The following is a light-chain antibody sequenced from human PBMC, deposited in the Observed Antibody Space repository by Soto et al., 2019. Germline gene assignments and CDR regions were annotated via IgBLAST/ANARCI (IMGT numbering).Light chain of an antibody. CDR1: HSVSSNY. CDR2: DVS. CDR3: QKYGISPT. J-gene: IGKJ1*01. V-gene: IGKV3-20*01. Sequence: EIVLTQSPGTLSLSPGERATLSCRSSHSVSSNYLAWYQQKPGQASRLLIYDVSSRATGIPDRFSGSGSGTDFTLTILRLEPVDVAVYYCQKYGISPTFGQGTKVEIK.